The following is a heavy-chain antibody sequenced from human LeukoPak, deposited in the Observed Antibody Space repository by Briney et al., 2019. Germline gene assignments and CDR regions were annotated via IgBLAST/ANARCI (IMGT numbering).Heavy chain of an antibody. CDR1: GFTFSSYA. CDR2: ISGSGGST. J-gene: IGHJ4*02. Sequence: GGSPRLSCAASGFTFSSYAMSWVRQAPGKGLEWVPAISGSGGSTYYADSVKGRFTISRDNSKNTLYLQMNSLRAEDTAVYYCAKAGYSSSWFRGDFDYWGQGTLVTVSS. CDR3: AKAGYSSSWFRGDFDY. D-gene: IGHD6-13*01. V-gene: IGHV3-23*01.